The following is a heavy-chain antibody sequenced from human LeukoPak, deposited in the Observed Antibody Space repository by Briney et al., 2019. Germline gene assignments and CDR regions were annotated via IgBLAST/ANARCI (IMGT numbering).Heavy chain of an antibody. CDR1: GFTFSSYW. CDR3: ARLSVTSMITLYPIRKRWYFDY. J-gene: IGHJ4*02. D-gene: IGHD3-16*01. V-gene: IGHV3-7*01. Sequence: GGSLRLSCAASGFTFSSYWKSWVRQAPGKGLEWVANIKQDGSEKYYVDSVKGRFTISRDNAKNSLYLQMNSLRAEDTAVYYCARLSVTSMITLYPIRKRWYFDYWGQGTLVTVSS. CDR2: IKQDGSEK.